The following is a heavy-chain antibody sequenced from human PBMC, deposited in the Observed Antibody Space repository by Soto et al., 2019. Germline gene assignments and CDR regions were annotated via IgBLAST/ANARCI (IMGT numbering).Heavy chain of an antibody. CDR3: ARIGLYSSGSGNFYPGYFVY. Sequence: SETLSLTCTVSGGSIGSSSYYWGWIRQPPGKGLEWIGSIYYSGSTYYNPSLKSRVTMSVDTSKNLFSLRLSSVTAADTAVYYCARIGLYSSGSGNFYPGYFVYWGQGALVTVSS. CDR2: IYYSGST. D-gene: IGHD3-10*01. J-gene: IGHJ4*02. V-gene: IGHV4-39*01. CDR1: GGSIGSSSYY.